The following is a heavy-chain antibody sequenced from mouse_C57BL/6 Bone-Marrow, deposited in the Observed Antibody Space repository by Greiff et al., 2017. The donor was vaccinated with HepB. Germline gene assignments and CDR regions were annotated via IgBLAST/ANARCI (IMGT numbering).Heavy chain of an antibody. CDR2: INPNNGGT. CDR3: ARATMAPTGPSFDY. Sequence: EVQLQQSGPELVKPGASVKISCKASGYTFTDYYMNWVKQSHGKSLEWIGDINPNNGGTSYNQKFKGKATLTVDKSSSTAYMELRSLTSEDSAVYYWARATMAPTGPSFDYWGQGTTLTVSS. CDR1: GYTFTDYY. D-gene: IGHD2-1*01. J-gene: IGHJ2*01. V-gene: IGHV1-26*01.